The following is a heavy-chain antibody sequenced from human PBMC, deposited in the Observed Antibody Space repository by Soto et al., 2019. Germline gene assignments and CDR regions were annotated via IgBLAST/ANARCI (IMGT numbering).Heavy chain of an antibody. CDR3: AIVLEWFNDAFDI. V-gene: IGHV3-21*01. CDR2: ISSSSSYI. CDR1: GFTFSSYS. Sequence: PGGSLRLSCAASGFTFSSYSMNWVRQAPGKGLEWVSSISSSSSYIYYADSVKGRFTISRDNAKNSLYLQMNSLRAEDTAVYYCAIVLEWFNDAFDIWGQGIMVTVSS. D-gene: IGHD3-3*01. J-gene: IGHJ3*02.